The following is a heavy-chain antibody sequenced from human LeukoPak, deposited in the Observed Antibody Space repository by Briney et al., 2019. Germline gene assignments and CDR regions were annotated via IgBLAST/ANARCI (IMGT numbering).Heavy chain of an antibody. CDR3: AREGAHYDILTGYFFPLDY. CDR1: GFTFSSYA. J-gene: IGHJ4*02. CDR2: ISYDGSNK. D-gene: IGHD3-9*01. Sequence: GGSLRLSCAASGFTFSSYAMHWVRQAPGKGLEWVAVISYDGSNKYYADSVKGRFTISRDNSKNTLYLQMNSLRAEDTAVYYCAREGAHYDILTGYFFPLDYWGQETLVTVSS. V-gene: IGHV3-30-3*01.